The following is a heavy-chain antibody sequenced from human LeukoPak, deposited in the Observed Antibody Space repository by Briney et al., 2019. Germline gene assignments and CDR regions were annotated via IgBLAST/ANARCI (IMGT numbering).Heavy chain of an antibody. CDR1: GGSFSGYY. D-gene: IGHD3-10*01. CDR3: ARGGILHGSGRGFDY. CDR2: INHSGST. J-gene: IGHJ4*02. Sequence: PSETLSLTCAVYGGSFSGYYWSWIRQPPGKGLEWIGEINHSGSTNYNPFLKSRVTISVDTSKNQFSLKLSSVTAADTAVYYCARGGILHGSGRGFDYWGQGTLVTVSS. V-gene: IGHV4-34*01.